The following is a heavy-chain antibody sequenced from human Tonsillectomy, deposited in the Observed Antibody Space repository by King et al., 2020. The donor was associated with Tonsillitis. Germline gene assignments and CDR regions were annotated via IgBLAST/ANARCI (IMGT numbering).Heavy chain of an antibody. J-gene: IGHJ4*02. V-gene: IGHV4-59*01. D-gene: IGHD2-2*01. CDR2: ISYSGSP. CDR1: GGSITSYY. CDR3: AREYCNSTSCYFFDY. Sequence: QVQLQESGPGLVKPSETLSLTCSVSGGSITSYYWSWIRQPPGKGLEWIGYISYSGSPNYNPSLRGRVTISGDSSKNLFSLNLSSVTAADTAMYFCAREYCNSTSCYFFDYWGQGTLVTVSS.